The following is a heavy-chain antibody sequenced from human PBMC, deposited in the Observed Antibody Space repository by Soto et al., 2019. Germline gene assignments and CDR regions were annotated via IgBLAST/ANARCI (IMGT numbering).Heavy chain of an antibody. Sequence: QVQLVQSGAEVKKPGSSVKVSCKASGGTFSSYAISWVRQAPGQGLEWMGGIIPIFGTANYAQKFQGRVTITADESTSPAYMELSSLRSEDTAVYYCAGGLRDTIQNLELELQDYYYYGMDVWGQGTTVTVSS. D-gene: IGHD1-7*01. CDR2: IIPIFGTA. J-gene: IGHJ6*02. CDR1: GGTFSSYA. CDR3: AGGLRDTIQNLELELQDYYYYGMDV. V-gene: IGHV1-69*01.